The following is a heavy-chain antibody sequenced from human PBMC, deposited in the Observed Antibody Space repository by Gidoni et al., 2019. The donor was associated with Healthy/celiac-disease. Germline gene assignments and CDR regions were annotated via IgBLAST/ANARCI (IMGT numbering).Heavy chain of an antibody. CDR3: ARDNNYYDSSGYTDWYYYYGMDV. J-gene: IGHJ6*02. V-gene: IGHV4-61*01. CDR1: VGSVSSGSYY. CDR2: IYYSGST. D-gene: IGHD3-22*01. Sequence: QVQLQESGPGLVKPSETLSLTCTVSVGSVSSGSYYWSWIRQPPGKGLEWIGYIYYSGSTNYNPSLKSRVTISVDTSKNQFSLKLSSVTAADTAVYYCARDNNYYDSSGYTDWYYYYGMDVWGQGTTVTVSS.